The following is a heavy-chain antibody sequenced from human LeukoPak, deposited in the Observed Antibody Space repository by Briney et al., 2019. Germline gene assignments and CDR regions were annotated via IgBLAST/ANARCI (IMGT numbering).Heavy chain of an antibody. CDR1: SGSISSYY. V-gene: IGHV4-59*01. Sequence: SETLSLTCSVSSGSISSYYWSWIRQPPGKGLEWIGYIYYSGRTSYNPSLKSRVTISVDTSKNHFSLTLSSVTAADTAVYYCARVTGYMVEDYFDYWGQGTLVTVSS. J-gene: IGHJ4*02. CDR2: IYYSGRT. CDR3: ARVTGYMVEDYFDY. D-gene: IGHD6-13*01.